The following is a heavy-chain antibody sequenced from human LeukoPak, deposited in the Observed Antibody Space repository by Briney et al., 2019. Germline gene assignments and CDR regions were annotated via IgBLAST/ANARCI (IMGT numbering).Heavy chain of an antibody. Sequence: GGSLRLSCAASGFTFSSYSMKWVRQAPGKGLEWVSFISSSSSYIYYADSVKGRFTISRDNAKNSLYLQMNSLRAEDTAVYCCARGTMFPYYFDYWGQGTLVTVSS. CDR1: GFTFSSYS. CDR3: ARGTMFPYYFDY. J-gene: IGHJ4*02. V-gene: IGHV3-21*01. D-gene: IGHD3-10*02. CDR2: ISSSSSYI.